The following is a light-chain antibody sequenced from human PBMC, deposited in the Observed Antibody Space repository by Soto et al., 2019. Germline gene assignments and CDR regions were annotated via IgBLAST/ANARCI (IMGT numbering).Light chain of an antibody. Sequence: QLVLTQSSSASASLGSSVKLTCTLSSGHNSYIVAWHQQQPGKAPRYLMKLEGSGSYNKGSGVPDRFSGSSSGADRYLTVSNLQSEDEADYYCETWDSNTVVFGGGTKLTVL. CDR3: ETWDSNTVV. V-gene: IGLV4-60*03. J-gene: IGLJ2*01. CDR1: SGHNSYI. CDR2: LEGSGSY.